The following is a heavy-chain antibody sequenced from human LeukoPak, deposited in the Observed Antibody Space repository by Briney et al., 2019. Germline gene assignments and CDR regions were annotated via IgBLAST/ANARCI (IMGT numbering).Heavy chain of an antibody. J-gene: IGHJ4*02. Sequence: PGGSLRLSCAASGFTFSGYSMNWVRQAPGKGLEWISYISSSGSTIDYADSVKGRFTISRDNAKNSLHLQMNSLRVEDTAVYYCSRLRGYSYGYGDYWGQGTLVTVSS. CDR2: ISSSGSTI. V-gene: IGHV3-48*04. D-gene: IGHD5-18*01. CDR3: SRLRGYSYGYGDY. CDR1: GFTFSGYS.